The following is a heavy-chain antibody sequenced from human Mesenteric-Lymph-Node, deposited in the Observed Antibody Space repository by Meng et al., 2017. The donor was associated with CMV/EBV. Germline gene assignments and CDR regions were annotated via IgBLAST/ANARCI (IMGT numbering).Heavy chain of an antibody. J-gene: IGHJ3*02. V-gene: IGHV3-74*01. Sequence: GESLKISCAASGFTFIGHWMHWFRQPPGKGLEWISGIDADESSPFYGDFVKGRFTISRDNAKSTLFLQMGSLTAEDTGIYYCARETDGIDTWGQGTMVTVSS. CDR2: IDADESSP. CDR1: GFTFIGHW. CDR3: ARETDGIDT.